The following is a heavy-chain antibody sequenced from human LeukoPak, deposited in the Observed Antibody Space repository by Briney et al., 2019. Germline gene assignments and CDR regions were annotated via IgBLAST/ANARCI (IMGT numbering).Heavy chain of an antibody. J-gene: IGHJ3*02. CDR2: ISSSSSTI. Sequence: GGSLTLSCAASGFTFSSYCMKWVRQAPGRGLEWVSYISSSSSTIYYAASLKGRFTISRDNAKHSLYLQMNSLRAEDTAVYYFARAARVLFRVLPVIAPYLDAFDIWGQGTMVTVSS. D-gene: IGHD2-21*01. CDR3: ARAARVLFRVLPVIAPYLDAFDI. V-gene: IGHV3-48*01. CDR1: GFTFSSYC.